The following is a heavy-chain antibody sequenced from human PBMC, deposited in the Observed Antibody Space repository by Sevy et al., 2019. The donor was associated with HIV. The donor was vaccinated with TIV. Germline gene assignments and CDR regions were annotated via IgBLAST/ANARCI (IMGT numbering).Heavy chain of an antibody. V-gene: IGHV3-21*01. CDR1: GFTFSYYS. CDR3: ASPLDYYDSPSAY. J-gene: IGHJ4*02. Sequence: GGSLRLSCAASGFTFSYYSMNWVRQAPGMGLEWVSSISSSSSYIYYADSVKGRFTISRDNAKNSLYLQMNSLRAEDTAVYYCASPLDYYDSPSAYWGQRTLVTVSS. D-gene: IGHD3-22*01. CDR2: ISSSSSYI.